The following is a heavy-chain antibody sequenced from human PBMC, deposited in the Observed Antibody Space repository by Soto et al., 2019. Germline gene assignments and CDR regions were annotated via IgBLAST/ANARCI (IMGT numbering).Heavy chain of an antibody. CDR1: GFTFSSYS. J-gene: IGHJ4*02. CDR2: ISSSSSYI. Sequence: EVQLVESGGGLVKPGGSLRLSCAASGFTFSSYSMNWVRQAPGKGLEWVSSISSSSSYIYYADSVKGRFTISRDNAKNSLHLQMNSLRAEDTAVYYCARDEMTTVTAGYYCDCWGQGTLVAVSS. D-gene: IGHD4-17*01. V-gene: IGHV3-21*01. CDR3: ARDEMTTVTAGYYCDC.